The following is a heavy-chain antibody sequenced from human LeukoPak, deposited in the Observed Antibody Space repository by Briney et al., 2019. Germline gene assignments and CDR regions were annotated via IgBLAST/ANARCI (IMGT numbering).Heavy chain of an antibody. CDR2: IWSDGSNK. J-gene: IGHJ4*02. Sequence: GGSLRLSRAASGFAFSNYGMHWVRQAPGKGLEWVAIIWSDGSNKYYADSVKGRFTISRDNSKNTLFLQMSSLRAEDTAVYYCAIHSEQQLANYWGQGTLVTVSS. CDR1: GFAFSNYG. CDR3: AIHSEQQLANY. D-gene: IGHD6-13*01. V-gene: IGHV3-33*01.